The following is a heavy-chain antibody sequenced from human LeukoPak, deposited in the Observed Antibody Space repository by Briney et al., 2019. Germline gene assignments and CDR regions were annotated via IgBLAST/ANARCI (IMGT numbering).Heavy chain of an antibody. CDR3: ARDPYSGNYGNYYYYMDV. Sequence: GGSLRLSCAASGFTFNNYNMNWVRQAPGKALEWVSSITSSGTYIFYADSVKGRFTISRDNAKNSLYLQMNSLGPEDTAVYYCARDPYSGNYGNYYYYMDVWGKGTTVTISS. V-gene: IGHV3-21*01. J-gene: IGHJ6*03. D-gene: IGHD1-26*01. CDR2: ITSSGTYI. CDR1: GFTFNNYN.